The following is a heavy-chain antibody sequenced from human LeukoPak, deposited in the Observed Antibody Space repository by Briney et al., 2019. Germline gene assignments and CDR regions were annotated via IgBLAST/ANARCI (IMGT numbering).Heavy chain of an antibody. D-gene: IGHD3-10*01. J-gene: IGHJ6*03. CDR1: GFTFSDYY. CDR2: ISSSGSTI. Sequence: GGSLRLSCAASGFTFSDYYMSWIRQAPGKGLEWVSYISSSGSTIYYADSVKGRFTISRDNAKNSLYLQMNSLRAEDTAVYYCAKIYGSGLLYYYMDVWGKGTTVTVSS. V-gene: IGHV3-11*01. CDR3: AKIYGSGLLYYYMDV.